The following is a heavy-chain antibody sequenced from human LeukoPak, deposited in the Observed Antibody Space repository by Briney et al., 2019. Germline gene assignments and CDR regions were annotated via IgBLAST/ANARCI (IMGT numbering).Heavy chain of an antibody. V-gene: IGHV1-18*04. CDR3: ARDIGIAVAGPGS. CDR1: GYTFTGYY. CDR2: ISAYNGNT. J-gene: IGHJ5*02. Sequence: ASVKVSCKASGYTFTGYYMHWVRQAPGQGLEWMGWISAYNGNTNYAQKLQGRVTMTTDTSTSTAYMELRSLRSDDTAVYYCARDIGIAVAGPGSWGQGTLVTVSS. D-gene: IGHD6-19*01.